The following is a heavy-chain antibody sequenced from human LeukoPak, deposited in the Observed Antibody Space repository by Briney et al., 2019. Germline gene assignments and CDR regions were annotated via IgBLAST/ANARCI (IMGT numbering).Heavy chain of an antibody. J-gene: IGHJ4*02. D-gene: IGHD1-1*01. V-gene: IGHV3-21*05. CDR1: GFRFTIYA. CDR3: ARNATPQQLIDY. CDR2: IDSGATDI. Sequence: GGSLRLSCAASGFRFTIYAMNWVREAPGKGLEWIAYIDSGATDILYADSVKGRFTISRDDAKSSLFLQMTSLSAGDTAVFYFARNATPQQLIDYWGQGTQVTASA.